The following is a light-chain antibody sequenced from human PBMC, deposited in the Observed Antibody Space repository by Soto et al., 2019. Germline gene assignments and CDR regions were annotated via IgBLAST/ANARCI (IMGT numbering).Light chain of an antibody. CDR2: RSD. CDR1: SSNIGSNY. Sequence: QPVLTQPPSASGTPGQRVTITCSGSSSNIGSNYVYWYQQLPGTAPKLLIYRSDQRPSGVPDRFSGSKSGTSASLAISGLRSEDEADYHCATWDDSLSAHVVFGGGTKVTVL. V-gene: IGLV1-47*01. CDR3: ATWDDSLSAHVV. J-gene: IGLJ2*01.